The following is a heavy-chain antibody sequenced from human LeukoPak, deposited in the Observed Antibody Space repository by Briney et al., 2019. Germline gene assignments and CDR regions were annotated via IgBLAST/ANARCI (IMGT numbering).Heavy chain of an antibody. V-gene: IGHV4-59*01. Sequence: TSETLSLTCTVSGGSISSYYWSWIRQPPGKGLEWIGYIYYSGSTNYNPSLKSRVTISVDTSKNQFSLKLSSVTAADTAVYYCARGDYYYYGMDVWGKGTTVTVSS. CDR3: ARGDYYYYGMDV. CDR1: GGSISSYY. CDR2: IYYSGST. J-gene: IGHJ6*04.